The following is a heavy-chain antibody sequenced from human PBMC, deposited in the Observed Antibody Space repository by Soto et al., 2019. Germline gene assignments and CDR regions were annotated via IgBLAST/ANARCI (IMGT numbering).Heavy chain of an antibody. J-gene: IGHJ4*02. CDR2: ISAHNGNT. Sequence: QVHLVQSGAEVKKPGASVKVSCKGSGYDFTTYGITWVRQAPGQGLEWMAWISAHNGNTDYAQKLQGRVTVTRDTSTSPAYMALRSLRSDDTAVYYCARGRYGDYWGQGALVTVSS. CDR1: GYDFTTYG. V-gene: IGHV1-18*01. D-gene: IGHD1-1*01. CDR3: ARGRYGDY.